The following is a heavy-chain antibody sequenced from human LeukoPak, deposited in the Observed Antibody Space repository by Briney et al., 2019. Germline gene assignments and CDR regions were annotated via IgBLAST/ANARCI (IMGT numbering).Heavy chain of an antibody. V-gene: IGHV4-39*01. D-gene: IGHD3-22*01. CDR2: IYYSGST. CDR1: GGSISSSSYH. J-gene: IGHJ5*02. CDR3: ARGYDSSGYYHNWFDP. Sequence: SETLSLTCTVSGGSISSSSYHWGWIRQPPGKGLEWIGSIYYSGSTYYNPSLKSRVTISVDTSKNQFSLKLSSVTAADTAVYYCARGYDSSGYYHNWFDPWGQGTLVTVSS.